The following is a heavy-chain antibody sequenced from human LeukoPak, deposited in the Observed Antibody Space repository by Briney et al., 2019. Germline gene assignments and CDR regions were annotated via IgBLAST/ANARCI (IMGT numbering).Heavy chain of an antibody. CDR3: AKGRCSGPGCDSFDY. D-gene: IGHD5-12*01. J-gene: IGHJ4*02. CDR1: GFNFDLYA. V-gene: IGHV3-23*01. Sequence: GGSLRLSCVASGFNFDLYAMSWVRQAPGKGLECVSLISDDSSFTYYLDSVKGRSTIFRDNSKNTLYLHMNSLKAEDTAVYYCAKGRCSGPGCDSFDYWGQGTLVTVSS. CDR2: ISDDSSFT.